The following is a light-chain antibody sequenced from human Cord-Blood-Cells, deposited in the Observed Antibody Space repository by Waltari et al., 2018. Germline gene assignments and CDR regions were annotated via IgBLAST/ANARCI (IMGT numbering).Light chain of an antibody. V-gene: IGLV2-11*01. J-gene: IGLJ2*01. Sequence: QSALTQPRSVSGSPGQSVTISCTGTSSDVGGYNYVSWYQQHPGKAPKLMIYDASKRPSGVPDRFSGSKSGNTASLTISGLQGEDEADYYCCSYAGSYAWVCGGGTKLTVL. CDR1: SSDVGGYNY. CDR2: DAS. CDR3: CSYAGSYAWV.